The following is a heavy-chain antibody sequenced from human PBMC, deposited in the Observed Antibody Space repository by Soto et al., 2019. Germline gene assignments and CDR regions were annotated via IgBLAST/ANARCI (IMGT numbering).Heavy chain of an antibody. CDR3: ATYTSGGGGRGY. CDR1: GASISRDH. Sequence: QVQLQESGPGLVKPSETLSLTCTVSGASISRDHWNWIRQPPGKGLEWIGEYSGSTNYNPSLKSRVTISVDTSKNQFSLKLRSVTAADTAVYFCATYTSGGGGRGYWGQGTLVTVSS. CDR2: EYSGST. J-gene: IGHJ4*02. D-gene: IGHD6-19*01. V-gene: IGHV4-59*08.